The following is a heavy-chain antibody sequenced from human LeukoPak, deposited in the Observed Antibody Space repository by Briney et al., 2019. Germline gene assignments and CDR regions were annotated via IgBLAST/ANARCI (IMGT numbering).Heavy chain of an antibody. CDR1: GFTFSSYS. Sequence: PGGSLRLSCAASGFTFSSYSMNWVRQAPGKGLEWVSSISSSSSYIYYADSVKGRFTISRDNAKNSLYLQMNSLRAEDTAVYYCARDRYSYGYGFDLWGQGTLVTVSS. V-gene: IGHV3-21*01. CDR3: ARDRYSYGYGFDL. J-gene: IGHJ5*02. D-gene: IGHD5-18*01. CDR2: ISSSSSYI.